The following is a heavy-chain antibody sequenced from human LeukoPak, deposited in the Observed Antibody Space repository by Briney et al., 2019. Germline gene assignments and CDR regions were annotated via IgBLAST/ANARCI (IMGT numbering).Heavy chain of an antibody. CDR1: GFTFSNHY. J-gene: IGHJ4*02. V-gene: IGHV3-72*01. Sequence: GGSLRLSCAASGFTFSNHYMDWVRQAPGKGLEWVGRTRNKANSYTTEYAASVKGRFTISRDDSKTSLYLQMNSLKTEDTAVYYCARGAVGGGWSFDYWGQGTLVTVSS. CDR2: TRNKANSYTT. D-gene: IGHD6-19*01. CDR3: ARGAVGGGWSFDY.